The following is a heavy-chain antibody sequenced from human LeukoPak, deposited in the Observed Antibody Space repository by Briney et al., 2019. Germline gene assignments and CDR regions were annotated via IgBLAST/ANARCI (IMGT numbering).Heavy chain of an antibody. V-gene: IGHV4-59*01. CDR2: IYYSGST. J-gene: IGHJ4*02. CDR1: GGSISSYY. D-gene: IGHD5-18*01. Sequence: SETLSLTCTVSGGSISSYYWIWIRQAPGKGLEGMGCIYYSGSTNYKPSLKSRVTISVDTSKNQFSLKLSSVTAADTAVYYCARAGTGGYSYGYPDSWGQGTLVTVSS. CDR3: ARAGTGGYSYGYPDS.